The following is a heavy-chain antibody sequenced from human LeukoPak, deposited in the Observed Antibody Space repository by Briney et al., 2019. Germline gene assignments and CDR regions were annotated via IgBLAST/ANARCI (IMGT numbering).Heavy chain of an antibody. D-gene: IGHD1-26*01. Sequence: SETLSLTCTVSGGSISSGSYYWSSIRQPAGKGLEWIGRIYTSGSTNYNPSLNSRVTISVDTSKNQFSLKLSSVTAADTAVYYCARSSPVGATFYFDYWGQGTLVTVSS. CDR1: GGSISSGSYY. V-gene: IGHV4-61*02. CDR3: ARSSPVGATFYFDY. J-gene: IGHJ4*02. CDR2: IYTSGST.